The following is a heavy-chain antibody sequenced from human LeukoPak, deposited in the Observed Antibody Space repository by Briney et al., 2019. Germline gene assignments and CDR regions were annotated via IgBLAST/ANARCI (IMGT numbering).Heavy chain of an antibody. J-gene: IGHJ6*02. CDR2: IIPIFGIA. V-gene: IGHV1-69*04. CDR1: GGTFSSYA. CDR3: ARDLPSDLGAPGMDV. D-gene: IGHD3-16*01. Sequence: SVKVSCKASGGTFSSYAISWVRQAPGQGLEWMGRIIPIFGIANYAQKFQGRVTITADKSTSTAYMELSSLRSEDTAVYYCARDLPSDLGAPGMDVWGQGTTVTVSS.